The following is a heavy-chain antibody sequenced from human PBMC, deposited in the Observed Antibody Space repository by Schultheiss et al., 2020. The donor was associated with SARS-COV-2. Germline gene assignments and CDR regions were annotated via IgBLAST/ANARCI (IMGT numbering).Heavy chain of an antibody. V-gene: IGHV3-64*01. D-gene: IGHD6-13*01. Sequence: GGSLRLSCAASGFTFSSYGMHWVRQAPGKGLEWVSGISWNSGSIGYANSVKGRFTISRDNSKNTLYLQMGSLRAEDMAVYYCAREGYSSSYYYMDVWGKGTTVTVSS. CDR1: GFTFSSYG. CDR3: AREGYSSSYYYMDV. CDR2: ISWNSGSI. J-gene: IGHJ6*03.